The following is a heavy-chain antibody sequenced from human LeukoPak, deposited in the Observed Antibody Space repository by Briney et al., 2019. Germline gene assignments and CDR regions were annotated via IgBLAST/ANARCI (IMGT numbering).Heavy chain of an antibody. V-gene: IGHV4-34*01. CDR2: INHSGST. CDR1: GGSFSGYN. Sequence: SETLSLTCAVYGGSFSGYNWSWIRQPPGKGLEWIGEINHSGSTNYNPSLKSRVTISVDTSKNQFSLKLSSVTAADTAVYYCASSSFFAYWGQGTLVTVSS. D-gene: IGHD6-13*01. J-gene: IGHJ4*02. CDR3: ASSSFFAY.